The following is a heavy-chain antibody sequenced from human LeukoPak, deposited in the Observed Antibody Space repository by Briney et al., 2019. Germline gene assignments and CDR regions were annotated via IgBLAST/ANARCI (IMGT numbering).Heavy chain of an antibody. Sequence: GGSLRLSCAASGFTFSSYGMHWVRQAPGQGLEWVAVISYDGSNKYYADSVKGRFTISRDNSKNTLYLQMNSLRAEDTAVYYCAKVDYLGESAAGYYFDYWGQGTLVTVSS. CDR2: ISYDGSNK. CDR1: GFTFSSYG. CDR3: AKVDYLGESAAGYYFDY. J-gene: IGHJ4*02. V-gene: IGHV3-30*18. D-gene: IGHD6-13*01.